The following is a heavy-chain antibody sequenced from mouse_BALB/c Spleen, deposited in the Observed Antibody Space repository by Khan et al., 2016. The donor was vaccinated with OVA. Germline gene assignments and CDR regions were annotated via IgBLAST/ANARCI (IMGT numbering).Heavy chain of an antibody. CDR2: IGPGSGNT. Sequence: ELVRPGASVKLSCKASGYTFTSYWINWIKQRPGQGLEWVGHIGPGSGNTYYNEIFKGKAKLTVDTSSSTAYIQLSSLSSEDSAVYVCARAYYYGSSLYAMDYWGQGTSVTVSS. J-gene: IGHJ4*01. CDR1: GYTFTSYW. D-gene: IGHD1-1*01. CDR3: ARAYYYGSSLYAMDY. V-gene: IGHV1S41*01.